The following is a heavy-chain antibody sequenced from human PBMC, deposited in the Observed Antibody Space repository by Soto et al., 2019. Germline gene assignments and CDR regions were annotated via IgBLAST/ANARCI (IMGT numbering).Heavy chain of an antibody. V-gene: IGHV3-13*01. D-gene: IGHD3-10*01. CDR1: RFTFSSHD. Sequence: EVQLVESGGGLVQPGGSLRLYYAASRFTFSSHDMHWVRQVTGKGLEWVSGIDSAGDAKYPASVKGRFTISRENAKNSLHLQMNSLRAGDTAVYYCARGGIRGVSWNWFDTWGQGTLVTVSS. CDR2: IDSAGDA. J-gene: IGHJ5*02. CDR3: ARGGIRGVSWNWFDT.